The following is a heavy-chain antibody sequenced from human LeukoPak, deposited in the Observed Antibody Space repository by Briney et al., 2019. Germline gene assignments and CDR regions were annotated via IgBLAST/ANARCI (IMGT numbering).Heavy chain of an antibody. J-gene: IGHJ4*02. CDR1: GYTFTGYY. CDR3: ARESAYSSSSKGGDY. V-gene: IGHV1-2*02. D-gene: IGHD6-6*01. CDR2: INPNSGGT. Sequence: ASVKFSCKASGYTFTGYYMHWVRQAPGQGLEWMGWINPNSGGTNYAQKFQGRVTMTRDTSISTAYMELSRLRSDDTAVYYCARESAYSSSSKGGDYWGQGTLVTVSS.